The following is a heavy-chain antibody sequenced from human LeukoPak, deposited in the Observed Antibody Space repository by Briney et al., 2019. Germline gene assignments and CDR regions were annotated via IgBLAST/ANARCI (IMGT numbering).Heavy chain of an antibody. CDR1: GGSFSGYY. V-gene: IGHV4-34*01. J-gene: IGHJ5*02. Sequence: SETLSLTCAVYGGSFSGYYWSWIRQPPGKGLECIGEINHSGSTNYNPSLKSRVTISVDTSKNQFSLKLSSVTAADTAVYYCARVGRAYYDFWSGYRWFDPWGQGTLVTVSS. CDR3: ARVGRAYYDFWSGYRWFDP. D-gene: IGHD3-3*01. CDR2: INHSGST.